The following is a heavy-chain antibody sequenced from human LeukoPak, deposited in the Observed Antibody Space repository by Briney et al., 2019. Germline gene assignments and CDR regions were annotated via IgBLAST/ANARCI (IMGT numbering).Heavy chain of an antibody. CDR3: ARDGYSYARGWFDP. CDR1: GFTFSDYY. V-gene: IGHV3-11*04. CDR2: ISSSGSTI. Sequence: MAGGSLRLSCAASGFTFSDYYMSWIRQAPGKGLEWVSYISSSGSTIYYADSVKGRFTISRDNAKNSLYLQMNSLRAEDTAVYYCARDGYSYARGWFDPWGQGTLVTVSS. D-gene: IGHD5-18*01. J-gene: IGHJ5*02.